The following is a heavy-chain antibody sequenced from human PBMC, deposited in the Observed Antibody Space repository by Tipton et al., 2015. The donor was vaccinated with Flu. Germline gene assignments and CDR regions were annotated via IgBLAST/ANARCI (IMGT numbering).Heavy chain of an antibody. J-gene: IGHJ3*01. D-gene: IGHD3-22*01. Sequence: TLSLTCTVSGGPINNNYWSWIRQTAGKGLEWIGRIYSRGSTNFNPSLESRVTMSVDMSKSQFSLTLSSVTAADTAVYYCARDPGDFDSGGYFVDAFDVWGQGIMVTVSS. CDR1: GGPINNNY. CDR3: ARDPGDFDSGGYFVDAFDV. CDR2: IYSRGST. V-gene: IGHV4-4*07.